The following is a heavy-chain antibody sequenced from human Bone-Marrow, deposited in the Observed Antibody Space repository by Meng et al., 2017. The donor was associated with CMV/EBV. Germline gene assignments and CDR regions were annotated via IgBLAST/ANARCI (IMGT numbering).Heavy chain of an antibody. Sequence: QGQLWQSGAEVKKPGAAVKDSCKASGYTFTSYGISWVRQAPGQGLEWMGWISAYNGNTNYAQKLQGRVTMTTDTSTSTAYMELRSLRSDDTAVYYCARGRLRFLEWSPPYYFDYWGQGTLVTVSS. CDR2: ISAYNGNT. D-gene: IGHD3-3*01. V-gene: IGHV1-18*01. J-gene: IGHJ4*02. CDR3: ARGRLRFLEWSPPYYFDY. CDR1: GYTFTSYG.